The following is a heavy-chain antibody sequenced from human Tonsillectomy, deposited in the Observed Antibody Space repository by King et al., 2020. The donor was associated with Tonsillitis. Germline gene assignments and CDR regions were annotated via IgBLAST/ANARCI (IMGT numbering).Heavy chain of an antibody. CDR3: AGEWNPAAALDAFDI. CDR2: IWSDGSDK. D-gene: IGHD2-2*01. CDR1: GFTFSTYA. Sequence: VQLVESGGGVVQPGRSLRLSCAASGFTFSTYAMHWVRQAPGKGLQWVAVIWSDGSDKYNVDSVKGRFTISRDNSKNTLYLQMNSLRAEDTAVYYCAGEWNPAAALDAFDIWGQGTMVTVSS. V-gene: IGHV3-33*08. J-gene: IGHJ3*02.